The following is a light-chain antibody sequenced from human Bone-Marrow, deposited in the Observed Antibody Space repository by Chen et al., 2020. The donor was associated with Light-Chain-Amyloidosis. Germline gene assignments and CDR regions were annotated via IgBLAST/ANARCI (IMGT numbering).Light chain of an antibody. CDR3: CSYAGSNTYV. V-gene: IGLV2-23*02. J-gene: IGLJ1*01. CDR2: EVN. CDR1: SSDVGSFNL. Sequence: QSSLTPPAAVSSSPGQSITISSIRTSSDVGSFNLVSWYQQHPGKAPKLMIYEVNKRPSGVSNRFSGSKSGNTASLTISGLQAEDEADYYCCSYAGSNTYVFGTETKVTVL.